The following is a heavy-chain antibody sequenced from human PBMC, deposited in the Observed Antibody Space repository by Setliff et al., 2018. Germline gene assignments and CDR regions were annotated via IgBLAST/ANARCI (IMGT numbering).Heavy chain of an antibody. D-gene: IGHD3-10*01. CDR1: GFTFSSYW. CDR2: IKQDGSGK. J-gene: IGHJ6*02. Sequence: LRLSCAASGFTFSSYWMSWVRQAPGKGLEWVANIKQDGSGKYYVDSVKGRFTISRDNAKNSLYLQMNSLRAEDTAVYYCARDHAYGSRFYYYYYGMDVWGQGTTVTVSS. V-gene: IGHV3-7*01. CDR3: ARDHAYGSRFYYYYYGMDV.